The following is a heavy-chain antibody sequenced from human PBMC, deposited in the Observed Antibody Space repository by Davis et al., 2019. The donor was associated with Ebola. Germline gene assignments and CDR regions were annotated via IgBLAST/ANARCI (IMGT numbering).Heavy chain of an antibody. D-gene: IGHD2-2*01. CDR1: GYTFTDYY. CDR2: INPNSGGT. V-gene: IGHV1-2*02. Sequence: ASVKVSCKASGYTFTDYYMHWVRQAPGQGLEWMGWINPNSGGTDYAQKFQGRVTMTRDTSISTAYMELSSLRSEDTAVYYCAREIGVAVPGVMKDAFDIWGQGTVVTVSS. CDR3: AREIGVAVPGVMKDAFDI. J-gene: IGHJ3*02.